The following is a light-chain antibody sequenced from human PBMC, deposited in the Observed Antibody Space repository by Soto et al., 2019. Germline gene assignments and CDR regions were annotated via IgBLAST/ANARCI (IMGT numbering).Light chain of an antibody. V-gene: IGKV1-39*01. CDR2: VSS. Sequence: GERVAIGCRASQSISTYLNWYQQKPGKAPKLLVYVSSSLQSGVPSMFSCRRSATYFTLTSSRHQPEDVATYHCQQGHYAPVTFGQGTRLEIK. CDR1: QSISTY. CDR3: QQGHYAPVT. J-gene: IGKJ5*01.